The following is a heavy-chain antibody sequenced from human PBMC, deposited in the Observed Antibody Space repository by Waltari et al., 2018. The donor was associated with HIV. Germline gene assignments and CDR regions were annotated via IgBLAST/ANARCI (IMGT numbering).Heavy chain of an antibody. CDR2: INSDGSST. Sequence: EVQLVESGGGLVQPGGSLRLSCAASGFTFSSYWLHWVRQAPGKGLVCVSRINSDGSSTTYADSVKGRFTISRDNAKNTLYLQMNSLRDEDTAVYYCATFPINDHSNKRLGYWGQGTLVTVSS. CDR3: ATFPINDHSNKRLGY. V-gene: IGHV3-74*01. D-gene: IGHD4-4*01. J-gene: IGHJ4*02. CDR1: GFTFSSYW.